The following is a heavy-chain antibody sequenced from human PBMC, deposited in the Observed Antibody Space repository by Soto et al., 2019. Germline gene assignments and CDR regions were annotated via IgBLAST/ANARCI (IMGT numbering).Heavy chain of an antibody. D-gene: IGHD3-10*01. CDR1: GFSLSTSGVG. Sequence: QITLKESGPTLVKPTQTLTLTCTFSGFSLSTSGVGVGWIRQPPGKALEWLALIYWDDDKRYSPSLKSRLTTTKDTSKKQVDLTMTNMDPVDTATYYCAHSRVGGITMVRGVILFDYWGQGTLVTVSS. CDR3: AHSRVGGITMVRGVILFDY. V-gene: IGHV2-5*02. J-gene: IGHJ4*02. CDR2: IYWDDDK.